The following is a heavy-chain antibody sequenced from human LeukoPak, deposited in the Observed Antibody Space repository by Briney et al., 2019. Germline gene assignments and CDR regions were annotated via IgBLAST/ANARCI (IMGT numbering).Heavy chain of an antibody. Sequence: GGSLRLSCVASGLPIADFAMHWVRQAPGKGLEWVSLISGDGVSTFYADSVKGRFSISGDNSKNSLSLEMNSLRTEDTAMYYCARESGKFDYWGQGTLVAVSS. J-gene: IGHJ4*02. CDR3: ARESGKFDY. CDR2: ISGDGVST. V-gene: IGHV3-43*02. CDR1: GLPIADFA.